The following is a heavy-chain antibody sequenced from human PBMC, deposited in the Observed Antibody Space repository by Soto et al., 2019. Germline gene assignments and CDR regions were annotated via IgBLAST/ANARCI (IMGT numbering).Heavy chain of an antibody. D-gene: IGHD4-17*01. V-gene: IGHV1-3*01. CDR1: GYTFTSYA. J-gene: IGHJ6*02. CDR2: INAGNGNT. Sequence: GGSVKVSCKASGYTFTSYAMHWVRQAPGQRLEWMGWINAGNGNTKYSQKFQGRVTITRDTSASTAYMELSSLRSEDTAVYYCAREPIGLKDDYGDYASNYYYGMDVWGQGTTVTVSS. CDR3: AREPIGLKDDYGDYASNYYYGMDV.